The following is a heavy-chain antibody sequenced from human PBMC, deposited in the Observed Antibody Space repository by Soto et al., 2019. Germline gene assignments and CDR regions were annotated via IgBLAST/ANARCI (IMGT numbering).Heavy chain of an antibody. CDR1: GGSFSGYY. V-gene: IGHV4-34*01. Sequence: QVQLQQWGAGLLKPSETLSLTCAVYGGSFSGYYWSWIRQPPGKGLEWIGEINHSGSTNYNPSLKRRGTISVDTSKNQFSLKLSSVTAADTAVYYCARGEVVPAAIVAFDIWGQGTMVTVSS. CDR3: ARGEVVPAAIVAFDI. CDR2: INHSGST. J-gene: IGHJ3*02. D-gene: IGHD2-2*01.